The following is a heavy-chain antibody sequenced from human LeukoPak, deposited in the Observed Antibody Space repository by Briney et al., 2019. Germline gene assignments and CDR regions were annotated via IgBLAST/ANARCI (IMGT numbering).Heavy chain of an antibody. D-gene: IGHD2-2*02. J-gene: IGHJ5*02. V-gene: IGHV1-8*01. CDR1: GYTFTSYD. CDR3: ARGGTSCYNCNWFDP. Sequence: GASVKVSCKASGYTFTSYDINWVRQATGQGLEWMGWMNPNSGNTGYAQKFQGRVTMTRNTSISTAYMELSSLRSEDTAVYYCARGGTSCYNCNWFDPWGQGTLVNVSS. CDR2: MNPNSGNT.